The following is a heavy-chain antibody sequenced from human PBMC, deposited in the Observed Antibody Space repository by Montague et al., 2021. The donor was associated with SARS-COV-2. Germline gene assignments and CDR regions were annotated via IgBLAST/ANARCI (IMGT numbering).Heavy chain of an antibody. CDR2: LYYNGMT. Sequence: TLSLTCSVSGGSITSGGYYWTWLRQRPGGDLEWLGYLYYNGMTHYSPSLKSRAPFSLDTSKNQFSLELTSATATDSALYFCVSSLPGNQFQFDYWGQGALVTVSS. J-gene: IGHJ4*02. D-gene: IGHD1-14*01. CDR3: VSSLPGNQFQFDY. CDR1: GGSITSGGYY. V-gene: IGHV4-31*03.